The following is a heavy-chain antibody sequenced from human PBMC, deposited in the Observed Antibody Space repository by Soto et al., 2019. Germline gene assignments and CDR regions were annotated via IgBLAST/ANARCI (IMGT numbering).Heavy chain of an antibody. CDR2: ISDDGTNK. J-gene: IGHJ5*02. CDR1: GFTFSTYA. D-gene: IGHD3-10*01. Sequence: VGSLRLSCAASGFTFSTYAMHWVRQAPGKGLEWVATISDDGTNKYYADSVKGRFTISRDNSKDTLYLQMNSLRAEDTAVYYCPREGHGDWFDPWGQGTLVTVSS. V-gene: IGHV3-30-3*01. CDR3: PREGHGDWFDP.